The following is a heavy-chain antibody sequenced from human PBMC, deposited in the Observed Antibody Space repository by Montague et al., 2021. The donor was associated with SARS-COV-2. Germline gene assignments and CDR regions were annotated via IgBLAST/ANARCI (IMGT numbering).Heavy chain of an antibody. D-gene: IGHD6-19*01. CDR2: IYNSGGT. CDR1: GVSFSGYY. CDR3: TRGPVSSNGWYSLPTVGQRPSWYLEL. J-gene: IGHJ2*01. V-gene: IGHV4-34*01. Sequence: SETLSLTCAVSGVSFSGYYWRWIRQPPGKGLEWIGEIYNSGGTNYNPSLKSRVTISVDTSTNQFSLNLNSVTAADTAVYYCTRGPVSSNGWYSLPTVGQRPSWYLELWGQGTLVIVSS.